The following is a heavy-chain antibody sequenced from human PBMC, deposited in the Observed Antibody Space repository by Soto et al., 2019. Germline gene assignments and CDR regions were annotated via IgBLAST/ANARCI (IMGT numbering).Heavy chain of an antibody. CDR3: ARDEGSSWYGFDY. D-gene: IGHD6-13*01. Sequence: ASVKVSCKASGFTSTSYSVNWVRQAPGQGLEWMGWISTYNGNTSYAQKLQGRVTMTTDISTTAAYMELRSLRSDDTAVYYCARDEGSSWYGFDYWGQGTLVTVSS. CDR2: ISTYNGNT. CDR1: GFTSTSYS. V-gene: IGHV1-18*04. J-gene: IGHJ4*02.